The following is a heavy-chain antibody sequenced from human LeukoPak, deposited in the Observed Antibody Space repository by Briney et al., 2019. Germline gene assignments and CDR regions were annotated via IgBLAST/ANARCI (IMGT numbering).Heavy chain of an antibody. CDR1: GFTFSSYS. CDR3: ARMTPLYSYGDLNYHYNYFDY. V-gene: IGHV3-48*01. D-gene: IGHD3-10*01. CDR2: ITSRSSTI. J-gene: IGHJ4*02. Sequence: GGSLRLSCAASGFTFSSYSMDWVRQAPGKGLEWISYITSRSSTIYYADSVKGRFTISRDNAKNSLYLQMDSLRAEDTAVYYCARMTPLYSYGDLNYHYNYFDYWGQGTLVTVSS.